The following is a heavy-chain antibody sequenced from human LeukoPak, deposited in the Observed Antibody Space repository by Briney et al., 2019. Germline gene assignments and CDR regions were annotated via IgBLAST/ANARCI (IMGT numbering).Heavy chain of an antibody. CDR2: ISGSGGST. Sequence: GGSLRLSCAASGFTVSSSYMSWVRQAPGKGLEWVSAISGSGGSTYYADSVKGRFTISRDNSKNTLYLQMNSLRAEDTAVYYCAKDRAWFGELFSFDPWGQGTLVTVSS. V-gene: IGHV3-23*01. D-gene: IGHD3-10*01. J-gene: IGHJ5*02. CDR1: GFTVSSSY. CDR3: AKDRAWFGELFSFDP.